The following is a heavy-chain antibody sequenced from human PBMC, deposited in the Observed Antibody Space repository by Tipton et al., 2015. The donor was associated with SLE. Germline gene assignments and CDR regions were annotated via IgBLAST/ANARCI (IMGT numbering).Heavy chain of an antibody. CDR3: ARGPGYYYDSSGYRTAYFDY. V-gene: IGHV4-31*03. CDR1: GGSISSGGYY. J-gene: IGHJ4*02. Sequence: LRLSCTVSGGSISSGGYYWSWIRQHPGKGLEWIGYIYYSGSTYYNPSLESRLTISLDTSKNHFSLKLSSVTAADTAVYYCARGPGYYYDSSGYRTAYFDYWGQGTLVTVSS. CDR2: IYYSGST. D-gene: IGHD3-22*01.